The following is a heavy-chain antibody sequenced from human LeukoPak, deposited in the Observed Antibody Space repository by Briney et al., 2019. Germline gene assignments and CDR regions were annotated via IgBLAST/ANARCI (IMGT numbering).Heavy chain of an antibody. Sequence: PSETLSLTCAVTGGPLNGHSLTWIGKPPGKGLEWIGEINHSGRTTYNPSLKSRVSMSLDTSNNQFSLRLTSVTAADTSIYYCATTMTISSYYFDSWGQGTLVVVSS. V-gene: IGHV4-34*01. D-gene: IGHD4-17*01. CDR2: INHSGRT. J-gene: IGHJ4*02. CDR3: ATTMTISSYYFDS. CDR1: GGPLNGHS.